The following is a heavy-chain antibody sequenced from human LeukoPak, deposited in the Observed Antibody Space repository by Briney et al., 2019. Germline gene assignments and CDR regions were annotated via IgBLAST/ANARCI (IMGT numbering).Heavy chain of an antibody. J-gene: IGHJ4*02. CDR2: IRSKANSYAT. Sequence: GGSLRLSCAASGFTFSGSTMHWVRQASGKGLEWVGRIRSKANSYATAYAASVKGRFTISRDDSKNTAYLQMNSLKTEDAAVYYCTRPRSGTPFDYWGQGTLVTVSS. V-gene: IGHV3-73*01. CDR1: GFTFSGST. CDR3: TRPRSGTPFDY. D-gene: IGHD3-10*01.